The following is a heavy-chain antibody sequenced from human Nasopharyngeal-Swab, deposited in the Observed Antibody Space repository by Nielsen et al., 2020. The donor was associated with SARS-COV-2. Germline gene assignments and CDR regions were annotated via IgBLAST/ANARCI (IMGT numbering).Heavy chain of an antibody. J-gene: IGHJ5*02. CDR1: GGSIITNYY. CDR3: ARGIEVRGWHNWFDP. D-gene: IGHD6-19*01. CDR2: VSGNT. Sequence: SETLSLTCTVSGGSIITNYYWSWIRQTPGTGLEWIGYVSGNTNFNPSLQSRVTMSLDRSKNQFSLKLTSVSAADTGVYYCARGIEVRGWHNWFDPWGQGALVTVSS. V-gene: IGHV4-59*01.